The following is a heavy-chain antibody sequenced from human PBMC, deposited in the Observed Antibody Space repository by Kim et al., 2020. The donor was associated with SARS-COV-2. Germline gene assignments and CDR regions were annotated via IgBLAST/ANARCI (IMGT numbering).Heavy chain of an antibody. Sequence: GGSLRLSCAASGFTLSSYGMHWVRQAPGKGLEWVSFISFDGRTAYYGDSVKGRFTVSRDNSKNTLFLQMNSLRAEDTAFYYCARDLSYATNWSGYWGQGTLAT. J-gene: IGHJ4*02. D-gene: IGHD1-1*01. CDR1: GFTLSSYG. V-gene: IGHV3-33*05. CDR3: ARDLSYATNWSGY. CDR2: ISFDGRTA.